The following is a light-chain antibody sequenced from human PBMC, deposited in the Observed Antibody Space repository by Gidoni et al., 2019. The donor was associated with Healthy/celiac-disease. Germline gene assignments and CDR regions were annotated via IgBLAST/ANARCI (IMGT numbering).Light chain of an antibody. CDR3: SSYTSSSTGV. CDR1: SSDVGGYNY. Sequence: SALTQPAYASGSPGQSITISCTGTSSDVGGYNYVSWYQQHPGKAPKLMIYEVSNRPSGVSKRFSGSKSGNTACLTISGLQAEDEADYYCSSYTSSSTGVFGGGTKLTVL. J-gene: IGLJ3*02. CDR2: EVS. V-gene: IGLV2-14*01.